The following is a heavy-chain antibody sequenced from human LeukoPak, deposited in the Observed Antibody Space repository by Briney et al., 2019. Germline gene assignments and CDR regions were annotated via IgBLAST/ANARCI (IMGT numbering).Heavy chain of an antibody. V-gene: IGHV3-23*01. CDR1: GFTFSSYA. D-gene: IGHD6-19*01. Sequence: GGSLRLSCAASGFTFSSYAMSWVRQAPGKGLEWVSAISGSGGSTYYADSVKGRFTISRDNSKNTLYLQMNSLRAEDTAVYYCAKDYLLAVAANLGYFQHWGQGTLVTVS. J-gene: IGHJ1*01. CDR2: ISGSGGST. CDR3: AKDYLLAVAANLGYFQH.